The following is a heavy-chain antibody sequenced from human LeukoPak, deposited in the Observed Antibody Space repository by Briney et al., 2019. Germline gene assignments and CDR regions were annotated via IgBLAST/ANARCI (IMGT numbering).Heavy chain of an antibody. J-gene: IGHJ3*02. CDR2: INHSGST. CDR1: TGXFSGYY. V-gene: IGHV4-34*01. CDR3: ARGPPLPEYYDRSGYYDAFDI. Sequence: PSETLSLTCAVYTGXFSGYYWSWIRQPPGKGLEWLGEINHSGSTNYNPSLKSRVTISRDMSKNQFSLKLRSVTAADAAVYYCARGPPLPEYYDRSGYYDAFDIWGQGTMVTVSS. D-gene: IGHD3-22*01.